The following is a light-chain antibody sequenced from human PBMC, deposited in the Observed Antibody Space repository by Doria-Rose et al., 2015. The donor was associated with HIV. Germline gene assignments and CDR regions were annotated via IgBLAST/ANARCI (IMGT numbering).Light chain of an antibody. CDR3: LQYGPLWT. Sequence: DIVLTQSPGTLSLSPGERATLSCRASQSFSSTYLAWYQQKPGQAPSLLIYDGSTRATGIPDRFSASGSGADFTLTINRLEPEDFALYYCLQYGPLWTFGQGTKVEI. CDR2: DGS. CDR1: QSFSSTY. J-gene: IGKJ1*01. V-gene: IGKV3-20*01.